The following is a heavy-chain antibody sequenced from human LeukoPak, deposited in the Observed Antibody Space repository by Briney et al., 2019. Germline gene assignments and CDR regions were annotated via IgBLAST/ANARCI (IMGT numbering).Heavy chain of an antibody. J-gene: IGHJ5*02. V-gene: IGHV4-39*01. CDR1: GGSICSSSYY. CDR3: AKISGGTFDP. Sequence: SETLSLTXTASGGSICSSSYYWGWIRQPPGKGLEWIGSIYYSGSTYYNPSLKSRVTISVDTSKNQFSLKLSSVAAADTAVYYCAKISGGTFDPWGQGTLVTVSS. CDR2: IYYSGST. D-gene: IGHD1-26*01.